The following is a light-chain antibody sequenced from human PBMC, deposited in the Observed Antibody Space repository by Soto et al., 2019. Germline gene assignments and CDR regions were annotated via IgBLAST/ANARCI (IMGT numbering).Light chain of an antibody. CDR3: QQDESFPMYT. Sequence: IQMTQSPSSVSASVGDRVTITCRASQCISNWLAWYQQKPGKAPKLQIYTASTLQSGVPPRFSGSGSGTDFALSLSSMQPEDFATYYCQQDESFPMYTFGRGTKLEIK. V-gene: IGKV1-12*01. CDR2: TAS. J-gene: IGKJ2*01. CDR1: QCISNW.